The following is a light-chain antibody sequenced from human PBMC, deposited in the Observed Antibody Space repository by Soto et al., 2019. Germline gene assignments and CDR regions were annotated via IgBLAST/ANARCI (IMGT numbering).Light chain of an antibody. CDR1: QSVDIN. J-gene: IGKJ1*01. CDR2: GAS. CDR3: QQYRSWPRT. Sequence: EIVMTKSPATLSVSPGERVTLSCRASQSVDINLAWYQQKPGQAPRLLIYGASTRATDMPGRFSGRGAGAEFTLTISSLQSEDFAVYYCQQYRSWPRTFGQGTKVDI. V-gene: IGKV3-15*01.